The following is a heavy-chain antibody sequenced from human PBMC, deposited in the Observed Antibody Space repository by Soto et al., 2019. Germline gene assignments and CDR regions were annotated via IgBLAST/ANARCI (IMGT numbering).Heavy chain of an antibody. V-gene: IGHV1-3*01. J-gene: IGHJ6*03. CDR3: ARVLSSWTSYYYYYYMDV. CDR1: GYTFTSYA. Sequence: ASVKVSCKASGYTFTSYAMHWVRQAPGQRLEWMGWINAGNGNTKYSQKFQGRVTITRDTSASTAYMELSSLRSEDTAVYYCARVLSSWTSYYYYYYMDVWGKGTTVNVSS. D-gene: IGHD6-13*01. CDR2: INAGNGNT.